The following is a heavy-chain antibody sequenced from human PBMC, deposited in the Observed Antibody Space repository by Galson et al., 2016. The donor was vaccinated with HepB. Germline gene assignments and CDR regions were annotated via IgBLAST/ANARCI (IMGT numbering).Heavy chain of an antibody. CDR3: ASRIRVAGIIDF. CDR2: IWSDGINK. D-gene: IGHD6-19*01. V-gene: IGHV3-33*01. Sequence: SLRLSCAASGFTFSDYAIHWVRQTPGKGLEWVAVIWSDGINKYYLDSVKGRFTISRDNSKSTVFLQMNTLRAEDSAVYYCASRIRVAGIIDFWGQGTLVTVSS. J-gene: IGHJ4*02. CDR1: GFTFSDYA.